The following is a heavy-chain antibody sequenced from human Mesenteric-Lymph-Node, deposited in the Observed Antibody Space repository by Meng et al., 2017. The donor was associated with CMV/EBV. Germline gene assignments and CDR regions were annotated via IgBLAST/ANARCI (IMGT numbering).Heavy chain of an antibody. Sequence: GESLKISCAASGFTFSKYYMHWVRQAPGKGLVWVSYIKPDGTYTTYADSVRGRFTISRHNAKNALYLQMNSLRVEDTALYYCARDRPHNWFDPWGQGTLVTVSS. V-gene: IGHV3-74*01. CDR3: ARDRPHNWFDP. CDR1: GFTFSKYY. J-gene: IGHJ5*02. CDR2: IKPDGTYT.